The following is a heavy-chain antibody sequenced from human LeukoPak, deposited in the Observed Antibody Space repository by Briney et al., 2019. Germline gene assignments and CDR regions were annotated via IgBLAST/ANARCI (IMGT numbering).Heavy chain of an antibody. J-gene: IGHJ6*02. Sequence: ASVKVSCKASGGTFSSYAISWVRQAPGQGLEWMGGIIPIFGTANYAQKFQGKVTITADESTSTAYMELSSLRSEDTAVYYCATMPFHYYYGMDVWGQGTTVTVSS. D-gene: IGHD2-2*01. CDR3: ATMPFHYYYGMDV. V-gene: IGHV1-69*01. CDR2: IIPIFGTA. CDR1: GGTFSSYA.